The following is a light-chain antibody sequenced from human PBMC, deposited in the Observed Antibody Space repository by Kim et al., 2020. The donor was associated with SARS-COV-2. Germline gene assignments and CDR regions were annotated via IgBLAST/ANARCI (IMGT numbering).Light chain of an antibody. J-gene: IGKJ4*01. CDR1: SSY. Sequence: SSYLAWYQQKPGQAPRLLIYGASTRATGIPDRFSGSGSGTDFTLTISRLEPEDFAVYYCQQYGSSPLTFGGGTKVDIK. CDR3: QQYGSSPLT. V-gene: IGKV3-20*01. CDR2: GAS.